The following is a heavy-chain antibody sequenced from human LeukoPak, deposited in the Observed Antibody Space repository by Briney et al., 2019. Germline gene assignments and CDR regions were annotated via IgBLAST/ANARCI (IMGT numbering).Heavy chain of an antibody. D-gene: IGHD3-3*01. CDR1: GGSISSYY. CDR2: IYYSGST. V-gene: IGHV4-59*01. J-gene: IGHJ5*02. Sequence: SETLSLTCTVSGGSISSYYWSWIRQPPGKGLEWIGYIYYSGSTNYNPSLKSRVTISVDTSKNQFSLKLSSVTAADTAVYYCARAGYYDFWSGPNWFDPWGQGTLVTVSS. CDR3: ARAGYYDFWSGPNWFDP.